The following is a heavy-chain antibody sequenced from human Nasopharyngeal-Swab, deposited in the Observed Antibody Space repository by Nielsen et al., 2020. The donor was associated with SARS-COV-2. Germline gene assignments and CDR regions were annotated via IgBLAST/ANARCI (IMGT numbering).Heavy chain of an antibody. CDR2: INEDGSET. J-gene: IGHJ6*02. D-gene: IGHD1-26*01. CDR3: ARGSGTHYYYYGMDV. CDR1: GFTYW. V-gene: IGHV3-7*02. Sequence: GESLKISCATSGFTYWMSWVRQAPGKGLEWVASINEDGSETYYEDSVKGRFTISRDNAKNSLYLQMNSLRAEDTAIYYCARGSGTHYYYYGMDVWGQGTTVTVSS.